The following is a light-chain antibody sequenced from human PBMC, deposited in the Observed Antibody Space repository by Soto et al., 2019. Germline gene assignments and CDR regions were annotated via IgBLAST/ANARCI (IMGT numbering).Light chain of an antibody. V-gene: IGLV2-14*03. Sequence: QSVLTQPASVSGSPGQSITISCTGTGSDVGGYNYVSWYQQHPGKAPRLVIYDVTNRPSGVSNRFSGSNSGNTASLTISGLQAADEADYYCTSYTRSRTYVFGTGTKVTVL. CDR1: GSDVGGYNY. CDR3: TSYTRSRTYV. CDR2: DVT. J-gene: IGLJ1*01.